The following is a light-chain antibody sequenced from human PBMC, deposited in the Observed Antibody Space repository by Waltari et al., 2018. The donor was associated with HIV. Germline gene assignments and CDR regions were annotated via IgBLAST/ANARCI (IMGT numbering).Light chain of an antibody. V-gene: IGLV2-8*01. CDR1: SSDIGGYHY. CDR2: EVT. Sequence: QSALTQPPSASGSPGQSVAISCTGTSSDIGGYHYVSWYQQHPGKAPNHMIFEVTNRPSGVPDRFSGSKSGNTASLTVSGLQAEDEADYYCASYGGTNDLVFGGGTKLTVL. CDR3: ASYGGTNDLV. J-gene: IGLJ3*02.